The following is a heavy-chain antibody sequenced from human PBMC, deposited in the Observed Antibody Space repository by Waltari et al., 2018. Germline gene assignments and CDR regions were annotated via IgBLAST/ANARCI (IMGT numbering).Heavy chain of an antibody. D-gene: IGHD3-16*01. CDR1: GFTFSSYG. Sequence: QVQLVESGGDVVQPGRSLRLSCAASGFTFSSYGMHWVRQAPGKWLEWVTVIWYDGNNKYYVDSVKGRFTISRDNSKSTLYLQMDSLTAEDTAVYYCARGLLMNPVLIDFWGQGTLVTVSS. J-gene: IGHJ4*02. CDR2: IWYDGNNK. V-gene: IGHV3-33*01. CDR3: ARGLLMNPVLIDF.